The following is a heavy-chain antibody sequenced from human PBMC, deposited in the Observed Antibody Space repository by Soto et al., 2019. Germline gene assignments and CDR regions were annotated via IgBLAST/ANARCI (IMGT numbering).Heavy chain of an antibody. J-gene: IGHJ4*02. CDR3: ARGIQPDY. CDR1: GYTFTTYA. Sequence: AAVKVSCKSSGYTFTTYAIHWVRQAPGQRLEWMGWINAGNGKTKYLQKFQDRVTITRDTSASTAYMELHSLRSEDTAVYYCARGIQPDYWGQGTLVTVSS. CDR2: INAGNGKT. D-gene: IGHD5-18*01. V-gene: IGHV1-3*01.